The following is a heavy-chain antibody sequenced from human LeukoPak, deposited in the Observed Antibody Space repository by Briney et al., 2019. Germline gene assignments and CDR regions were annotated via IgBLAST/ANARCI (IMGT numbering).Heavy chain of an antibody. CDR3: ARGGDNYDFWSGYLLWYYMDV. CDR2: ISYSGSA. J-gene: IGHJ6*03. V-gene: IGHV4-59*01. CDR1: GGSINSYY. D-gene: IGHD3-3*01. Sequence: PSETLSLTCTVSGGSINSYYWSWIRQPPEKGLEWIGYISYSGSATYNPSLKSRVTISVDTSKNQFSLKLSSVTAADTAVHYCARGGDNYDFWSGYLLWYYMDVWGKGTTVTVSS.